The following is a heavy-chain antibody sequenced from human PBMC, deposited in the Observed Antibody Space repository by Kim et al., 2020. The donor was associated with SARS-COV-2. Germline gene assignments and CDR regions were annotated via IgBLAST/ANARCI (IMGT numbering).Heavy chain of an antibody. CDR1: GFTFSSYS. CDR2: ISSSSSYI. J-gene: IGHJ6*02. Sequence: GGSLRLSCAASGFTFSSYSMNWVRQAPGKGLEWVSSISSSSSYIYYADSVKGRFTISRDNAKNSLYLQMNSLRAEDTAVYYCARVDLIAAAGTSDYYYYGMDVWGQGTTVTVSS. D-gene: IGHD6-13*01. CDR3: ARVDLIAAAGTSDYYYYGMDV. V-gene: IGHV3-21*01.